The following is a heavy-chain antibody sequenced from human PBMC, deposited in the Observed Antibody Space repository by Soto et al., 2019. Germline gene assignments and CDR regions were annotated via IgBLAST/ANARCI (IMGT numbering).Heavy chain of an antibody. V-gene: IGHV3-21*01. CDR1: GFTFSSYS. Sequence: VQLVESGGGLVQPGGSLRLSCAASGFTFSSYSMNWVRQAPGKGLEWVSSISSSSSYIYYADSVKGRFTISRDNAKNSLYLQMNSLRAEDTAVYYCARVGLGGELLHYFDYWGQGTLVTVSS. CDR2: ISSSSSYI. J-gene: IGHJ4*02. CDR3: ARVGLGGELLHYFDY. D-gene: IGHD1-26*01.